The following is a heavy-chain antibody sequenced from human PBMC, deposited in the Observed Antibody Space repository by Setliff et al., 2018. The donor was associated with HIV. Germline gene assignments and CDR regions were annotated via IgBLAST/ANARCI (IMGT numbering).Heavy chain of an antibody. CDR2: IYHSGST. Sequence: SETLSLTCAVSGGSISSSNWWSWVRQPPGKGLEWIGEIYHSGSTNYNPSFKSRVTMSVDKSKNQFSLKLSSVTAADTAVYYCASKAARVMSYFQHWGQGTLVTVSS. J-gene: IGHJ1*01. V-gene: IGHV4-4*02. CDR1: GGSISSSNW. D-gene: IGHD2-8*01. CDR3: ASKAARVMSYFQH.